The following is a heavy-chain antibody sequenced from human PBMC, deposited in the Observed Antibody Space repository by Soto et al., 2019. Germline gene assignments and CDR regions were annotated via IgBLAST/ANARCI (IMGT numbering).Heavy chain of an antibody. J-gene: IGHJ6*03. CDR3: AKDATTIFSLHYYYYYMDV. CDR2: ISGSGGST. V-gene: IGHV3-23*01. CDR1: GFTFSSYA. D-gene: IGHD3-3*01. Sequence: GGSLRLSCAASGFTFSSYAMSWVRQAPGKGLEWVSAISGSGGSTYYADSVKGRFTISRDNSKNTLYLQMNSLRAEDTAVYYCAKDATTIFSLHYYYYYMDVWGKGTTVTVSS.